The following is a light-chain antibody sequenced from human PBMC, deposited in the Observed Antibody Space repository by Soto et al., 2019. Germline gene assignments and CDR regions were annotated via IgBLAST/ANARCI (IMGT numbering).Light chain of an antibody. V-gene: IGKV3D-20*01. CDR2: DAS. CDR1: HSISSC. J-gene: IGKJ4*01. CDR3: QQYGSSPS. Sequence: TQSPSTLSASVGDRVTITCRASHSISSCLAWYQQKPGLAPRLLIYDASSRAAGISHRFSGSGSGTDFTLTISRLEPEDLAVYYCQQYGSSPSFGGGTKVDIK.